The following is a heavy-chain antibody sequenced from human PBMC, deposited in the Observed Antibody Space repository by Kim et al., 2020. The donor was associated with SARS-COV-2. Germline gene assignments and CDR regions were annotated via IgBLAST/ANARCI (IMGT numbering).Heavy chain of an antibody. CDR2: IIPIFGTA. J-gene: IGHJ6*02. Sequence: SVKVSCKASGGTFSSYAISWVRQAPGQGLEWMGGIIPIFGTANYAQKFQGRVTITADESTSTAYMELSSLRSEDTAVYYCASTLYRNYYYGMDVWGQGTTVTVSS. D-gene: IGHD2-15*01. CDR3: ASTLYRNYYYGMDV. V-gene: IGHV1-69*13. CDR1: GGTFSSYA.